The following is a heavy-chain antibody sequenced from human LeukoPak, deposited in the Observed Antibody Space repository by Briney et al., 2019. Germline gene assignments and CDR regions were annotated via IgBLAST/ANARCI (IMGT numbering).Heavy chain of an antibody. J-gene: IGHJ2*01. CDR2: IRYDGSNK. Sequence: GGSLRLSCAASGFTFSSYGMHWVRQAPGKGLEWVAFIRYDGSNKYYADSVKGRFTISRDNSKNTLYLQMNSLRAEDTAVYYCAKAGQWLVPDWYFDLWGRGTLVTVSS. V-gene: IGHV3-30*02. CDR3: AKAGQWLVPDWYFDL. CDR1: GFTFSSYG. D-gene: IGHD6-19*01.